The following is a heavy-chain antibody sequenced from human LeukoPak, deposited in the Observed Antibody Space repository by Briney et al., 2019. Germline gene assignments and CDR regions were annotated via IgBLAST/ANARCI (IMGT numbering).Heavy chain of an antibody. J-gene: IGHJ6*02. Sequence: PETLSPTSTVAGGSISSYYWSWIRQPPGKGLEWIGYIQVVGSTNYNPSLKSRVTTSVHTSKNQFSLKLSSVTAGDTAVYYCARALITMVRGVMGYYYFYGMDVWGQGTTVTVS. D-gene: IGHD3-10*01. CDR3: ARALITMVRGVMGYYYFYGMDV. CDR1: GGSISSYY. CDR2: IQVVGST. V-gene: IGHV4-59*01.